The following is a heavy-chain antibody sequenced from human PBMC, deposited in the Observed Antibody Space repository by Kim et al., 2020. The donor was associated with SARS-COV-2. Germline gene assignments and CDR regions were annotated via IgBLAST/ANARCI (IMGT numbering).Heavy chain of an antibody. CDR3: ARGVPMVRGVMGY. CDR2: IIPIFGTA. J-gene: IGHJ4*02. CDR1: GGTFSSYA. V-gene: IGHV1-69*13. D-gene: IGHD3-10*01. Sequence: SVKVSCKASGGTFSSYAISWVRQAPGQGLEWMGGIIPIFGTANYAQKFQGRVTITADESTSTAYMELSSLRSEDTAVYYCARGVPMVRGVMGYWGQGTLVTVSS.